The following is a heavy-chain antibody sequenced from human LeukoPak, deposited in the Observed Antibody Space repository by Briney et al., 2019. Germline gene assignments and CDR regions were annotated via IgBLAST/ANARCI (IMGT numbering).Heavy chain of an antibody. V-gene: IGHV4-30-4*01. CDR2: IYYSGRT. Sequence: SQTLSLTCTVSGGSISSGDYYWSWIRQPPGKGLEWIGYIYYSGRTYYNPSLKSRVTISVDTSKNQFSLKLSSVTAADTAVYYCARDNGYYDFWSGYSPEYYFDYWGQGTLVTVSS. J-gene: IGHJ4*02. CDR3: ARDNGYYDFWSGYSPEYYFDY. CDR1: GGSISSGDYY. D-gene: IGHD3-3*01.